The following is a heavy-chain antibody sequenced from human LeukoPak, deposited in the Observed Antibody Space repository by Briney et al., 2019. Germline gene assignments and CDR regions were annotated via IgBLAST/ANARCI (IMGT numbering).Heavy chain of an antibody. CDR2: IYYSGST. CDR3: ARLFEGTGDIVVVPAAILGPFDY. CDR1: GGSISSSSYY. J-gene: IGHJ4*02. V-gene: IGHV4-39*01. D-gene: IGHD2-2*01. Sequence: SETLSLTCTVSGGSISSSSYYWGWIRQPPGKGLEWIGSIYYSGSTYYNPSLKSRVTISVDTSKNQFSLKLSSVTAADTAVYYCARLFEGTGDIVVVPAAILGPFDYWGQGTLVTVSS.